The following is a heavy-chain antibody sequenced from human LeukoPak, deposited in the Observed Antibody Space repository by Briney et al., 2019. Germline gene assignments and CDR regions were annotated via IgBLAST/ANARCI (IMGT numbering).Heavy chain of an antibody. Sequence: QPGGSLRLSCAASGFTFSSYAMSWVRQSPGKGLEWVSAIFGSGSNTFYADSVKGRFTISRDNPTNTLFLQTNSLRAEDTAVYFCAKEIAVSGQGVFDYWGQGTLVTVSS. CDR1: GFTFSSYA. CDR3: AKEIAVSGQGVFDY. CDR2: IFGSGSNT. D-gene: IGHD6-19*01. V-gene: IGHV3-23*01. J-gene: IGHJ4*02.